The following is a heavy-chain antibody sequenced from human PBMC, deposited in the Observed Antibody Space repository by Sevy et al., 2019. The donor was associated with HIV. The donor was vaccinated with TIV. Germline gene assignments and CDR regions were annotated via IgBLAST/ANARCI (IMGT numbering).Heavy chain of an antibody. CDR1: GFTFSSYA. D-gene: IGHD6-19*01. J-gene: IGHJ5*02. Sequence: GGSLRLSCAASGFTFSSYAMHWVRQAPGKGLEYVSAISSNGGSTYYANSVKGRFTISRDNSKNTLYLQMGSLRAEDMAVDYCARGRQQWLVAVGVWFDPWGQGTLVTVSS. V-gene: IGHV3-64*01. CDR2: ISSNGGST. CDR3: ARGRQQWLVAVGVWFDP.